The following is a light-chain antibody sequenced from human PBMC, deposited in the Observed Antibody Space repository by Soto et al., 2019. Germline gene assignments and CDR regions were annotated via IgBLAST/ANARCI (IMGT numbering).Light chain of an antibody. CDR2: DAS. CDR1: QSVSSY. V-gene: IGKV3-11*01. Sequence: EIVLTQSPATLSLSPGERATLSCRASQSVSSYLAWYQQKPGQAPRLLIYDASNRATGIPARFSGSGSGTDFTLTITRLEPKDFAVYYCQQRSNWPPLTFGGGTKVEIK. J-gene: IGKJ4*01. CDR3: QQRSNWPPLT.